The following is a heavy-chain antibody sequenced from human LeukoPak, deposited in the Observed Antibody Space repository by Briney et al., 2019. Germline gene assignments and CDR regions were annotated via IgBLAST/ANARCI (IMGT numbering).Heavy chain of an antibody. V-gene: IGHV4-59*01. D-gene: IGHD2-15*01. CDR1: GGSISRYY. CDR2: IYYSGST. CDR3: ARDMNLGGFDY. Sequence: KPSETLTLTCTVSGGSISRYYWSWIRQPPGKGLEWIGYIYYSGSTNYNPSLKGRVTISVDTSKNQFSLKLSSVTAADTAVYYCARDMNLGGFDYWGQGTLVTVSS. J-gene: IGHJ4*02.